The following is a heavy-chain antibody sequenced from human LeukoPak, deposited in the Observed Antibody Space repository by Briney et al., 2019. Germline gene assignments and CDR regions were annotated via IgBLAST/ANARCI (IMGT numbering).Heavy chain of an antibody. CDR1: GGSISSYY. D-gene: IGHD6-6*01. CDR2: IYYSGST. Sequence: SETPSLTCTVSGGSISSYYWSWIRQPPGKGLEWIGYIYYSGSTNYNPSLKSRVTISVDTSKNQFSLKLNSVTAADTAVYYCASRRGSSSFDHWGQGILVTVSS. J-gene: IGHJ4*02. V-gene: IGHV4-59*01. CDR3: ASRRGSSSFDH.